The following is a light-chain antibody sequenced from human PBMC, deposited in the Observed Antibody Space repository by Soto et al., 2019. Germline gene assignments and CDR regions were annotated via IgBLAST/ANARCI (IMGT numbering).Light chain of an antibody. CDR2: DVN. CDR3: TSYTTSSLYV. V-gene: IGLV2-14*01. J-gene: IGLJ1*01. Sequence: QSVLTQPASVSGSPGQSLTISCTGTSSDVGAYNYVSWYQQHPGKAPKLIIYDVNNRPSGVSNRLSGAKSGNTASLTISGLQAEDEADYYCTSYTTSSLYVVGTGTKLTVL. CDR1: SSDVGAYNY.